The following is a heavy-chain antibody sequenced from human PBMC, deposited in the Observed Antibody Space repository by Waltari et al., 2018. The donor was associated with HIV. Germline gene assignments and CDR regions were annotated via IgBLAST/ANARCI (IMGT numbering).Heavy chain of an antibody. V-gene: IGHV4-39*01. CDR2: IYYSGST. CDR3: ARQLIHYYDSSGYYWGFDY. Sequence: QLQLQESGPGLVKPSETLSLTCTVSGGSISSSSYYWGWIRQPPGKGLEWIGSIYYSGSTYYNPSLKSRVTISVDTSKNQFSLKLSSVTAADTAVYYCARQLIHYYDSSGYYWGFDYWGQGTLVTVSS. CDR1: GGSISSSSYY. D-gene: IGHD3-22*01. J-gene: IGHJ4*02.